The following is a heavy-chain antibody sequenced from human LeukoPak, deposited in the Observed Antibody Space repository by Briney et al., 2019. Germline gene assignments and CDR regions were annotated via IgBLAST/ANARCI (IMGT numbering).Heavy chain of an antibody. J-gene: IGHJ3*02. CDR3: ARDSQLANWGDAFDI. V-gene: IGHV1-2*04. CDR1: GYTFTGYY. D-gene: IGHD7-27*01. CDR2: INPNSGGT. Sequence: VASVKVSCKASGYTFTGYYMHWVRQAPGQGLEWMGWINPNSGGTNYAQKFQGWVTMTRDTSISTAYMELSRLRSDDTAVYYCARDSQLANWGDAFDIWGQGTMVTVSS.